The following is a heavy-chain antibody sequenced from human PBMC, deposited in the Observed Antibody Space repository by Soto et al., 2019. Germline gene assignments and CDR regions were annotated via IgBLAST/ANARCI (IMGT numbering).Heavy chain of an antibody. J-gene: IGHJ3*02. CDR3: PKVGCSGGSCPPRAVFDI. CDR2: ISGSGGST. V-gene: IGHV3-23*01. CDR1: GFTFSSCA. D-gene: IGHD2-15*01. Sequence: GGSLRLSCAASGFTFSSCAMSWVRQAPGKGLEWVSAISGSGGSTYYADSVKGRFTISRDNSKNTLYLQMNSLRAEDTAVYYCPKVGCSGGSCPPRAVFDIWAQGTTVTVSS.